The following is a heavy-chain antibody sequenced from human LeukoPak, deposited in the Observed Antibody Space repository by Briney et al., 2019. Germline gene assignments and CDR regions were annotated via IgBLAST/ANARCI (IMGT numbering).Heavy chain of an antibody. D-gene: IGHD5-18*01. CDR2: ISSSSYI. J-gene: IGHJ4*02. Sequence: GGSLRLSCAASGFTFSSYSMNWVRQAPGKGLEWVSSISSSSYIYYADSVKGRFTISRDNAKNSLYLQMNSLRAEDTAVYYCARGTRGYSYGVLFDYWGQGTLVTVSS. V-gene: IGHV3-21*01. CDR1: GFTFSSYS. CDR3: ARGTRGYSYGVLFDY.